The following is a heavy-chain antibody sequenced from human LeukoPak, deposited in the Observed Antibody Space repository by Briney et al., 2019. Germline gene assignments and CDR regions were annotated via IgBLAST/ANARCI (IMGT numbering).Heavy chain of an antibody. Sequence: SETLSLTCTVSGGSISSYYWSWIRQPPGKGLEWIGYIYYSGSTNYNPSLKSRVTISVDTSKNQFSLKLSSVTAADTAVYYCARIVGATLDYWGQGTMVTVSS. J-gene: IGHJ4*02. CDR1: GGSISSYY. CDR2: IYYSGST. V-gene: IGHV4-59*01. D-gene: IGHD1-26*01. CDR3: ARIVGATLDY.